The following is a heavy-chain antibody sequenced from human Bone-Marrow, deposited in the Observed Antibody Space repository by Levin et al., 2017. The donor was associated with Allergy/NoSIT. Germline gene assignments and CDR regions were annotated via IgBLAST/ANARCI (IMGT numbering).Heavy chain of an antibody. CDR1: GFTFSKYW. D-gene: IGHD3-16*01. CDR3: VRDSDADYWGFTWHFDL. J-gene: IGHJ2*01. Sequence: GESLKISCEASGFTFSKYWIHWVRQAPGKGLVWVSRIGSDGSDTTYADSVKGRITISRDNAKNTVYLQMNSLRADDTAVYFCVRDSDADYWGFTWHFDLWGRGTLVTVSS. V-gene: IGHV3-74*01. CDR2: IGSDGSDT.